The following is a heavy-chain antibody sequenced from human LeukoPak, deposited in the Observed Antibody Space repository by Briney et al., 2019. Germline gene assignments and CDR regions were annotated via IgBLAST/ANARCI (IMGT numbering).Heavy chain of an antibody. V-gene: IGHV4-59*01. J-gene: IGHJ4*02. CDR3: AGWAYDSSGYRLDY. CDR2: ISCSGST. Sequence: PSETLSLTCAVSGGSISRYYWTWIRRPPGKALEWIGYISCSGSTNYNPSLKSRVTVSVDTSKNQFSLKLSSVTAADTAMYYCAGWAYDSSGYRLDYWGQGTLVTVSS. D-gene: IGHD3-22*01. CDR1: GGSISRYY.